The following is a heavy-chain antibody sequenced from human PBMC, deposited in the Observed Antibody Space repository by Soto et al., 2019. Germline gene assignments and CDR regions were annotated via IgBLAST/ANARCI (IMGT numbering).Heavy chain of an antibody. D-gene: IGHD3-10*01. V-gene: IGHV4-30-2*01. Sequence: SDTLSLTCAVSGVSISSGFYSWSWIRPPPGKGLEWIGYIYHSGSTYYNPSLKSRVTISVDRSKNQFSLKLSSVTAADTAVYYCARAGDGSGSYYNGWEYNWFDPWGQGTLVTVSS. CDR1: GVSISSGFYS. CDR2: IYHSGST. J-gene: IGHJ5*02. CDR3: ARAGDGSGSYYNGWEYNWFDP.